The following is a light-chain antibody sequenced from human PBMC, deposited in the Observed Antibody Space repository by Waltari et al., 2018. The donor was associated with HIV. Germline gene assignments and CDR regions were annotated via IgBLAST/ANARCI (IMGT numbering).Light chain of an antibody. V-gene: IGLV2-8*01. CDR3: SSYAGSNNFGV. J-gene: IGLJ2*01. CDR2: EVS. CDR1: SSDVGGYNY. Sequence: QSALTQPPSASGSPGQSVTISCTGTSSDVGGYNYVSWYQQHPGKAPKLMIYEVSKRPSGVPDRFSCSKSGNTASLTVSVLQAEDEADYYCSSYAGSNNFGVFGGGTKLTVL.